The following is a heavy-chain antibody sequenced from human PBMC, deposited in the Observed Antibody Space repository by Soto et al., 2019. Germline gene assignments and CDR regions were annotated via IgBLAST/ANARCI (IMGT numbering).Heavy chain of an antibody. CDR2: IIPIFGTA. CDR3: AREERSSSRTYYYYGMDV. J-gene: IGHJ6*02. D-gene: IGHD6-6*01. Sequence: SVKVSCKASGGTFSSYAISWVRQAPGQGLEWMGGIIPIFGTANYAQKFQGRVTITADKSTSTAYMELSSLRSEDTAVYYCAREERSSSRTYYYYGMDVWGQGTTVTVSS. CDR1: GGTFSSYA. V-gene: IGHV1-69*06.